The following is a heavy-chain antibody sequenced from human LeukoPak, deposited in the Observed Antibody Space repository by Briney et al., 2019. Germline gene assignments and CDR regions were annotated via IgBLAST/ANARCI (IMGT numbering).Heavy chain of an antibody. Sequence: SGGSLRLSCAASGFTFSDYYMSWIRQAPGKGLEWVSYIDTSDSTTYYADSVKGRFTIFRDNAKNSLYLQMNSLRAEDTAIYYCARNQGEGAFDIWGQGTMVTVS. CDR2: IDTSDSTT. D-gene: IGHD3-16*01. CDR3: ARNQGEGAFDI. CDR1: GFTFSDYY. V-gene: IGHV3-11*04. J-gene: IGHJ3*02.